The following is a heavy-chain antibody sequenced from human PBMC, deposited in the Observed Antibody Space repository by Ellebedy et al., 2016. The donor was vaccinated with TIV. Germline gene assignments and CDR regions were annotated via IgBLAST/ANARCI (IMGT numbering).Heavy chain of an antibody. D-gene: IGHD4-17*01. CDR1: GGSISSGDYY. CDR3: ARSTHNIDYGDYGFDY. Sequence: MPSETLSLTCTVSGGSISSGDYYWSWIRQPPGKGLEWIGYIYYSGSTYYNPSLKSRVTISVDTSKNQFSLKLSSVTAADMAVYYCARSTHNIDYGDYGFDYWGQGTLVTVSS. J-gene: IGHJ4*02. CDR2: IYYSGST. V-gene: IGHV4-30-4*01.